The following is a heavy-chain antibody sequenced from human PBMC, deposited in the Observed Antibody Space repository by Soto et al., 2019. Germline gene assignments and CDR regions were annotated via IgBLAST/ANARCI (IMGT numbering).Heavy chain of an antibody. CDR2: ISSSSSYI. Sequence: EVQLVESGGGLVKPGGSLRLSCAASGFTFSSYSMNWVRQAPGKGLEWVSSISSSSSYIYYADSVKGRFTISRDNAKNSLYLKMNSLIAEDTAVYYCARVLELPNYYYYGMDVWGQGTKVTVSS. J-gene: IGHJ6*02. D-gene: IGHD1-7*01. V-gene: IGHV3-21*01. CDR3: ARVLELPNYYYYGMDV. CDR1: GFTFSSYS.